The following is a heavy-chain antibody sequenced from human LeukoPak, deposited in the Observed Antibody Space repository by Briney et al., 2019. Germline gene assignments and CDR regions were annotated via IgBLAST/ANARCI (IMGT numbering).Heavy chain of an antibody. Sequence: PGGSLRLSCAASGFTFSNYAMYWVRQAPGKGLVWVSRISNDGSSIIYADSVKGRFTISRDIAKNTLYLQMSSLRAEDTAVYYCARAQMGAPTDYWGQGTLVTVSS. V-gene: IGHV3-74*01. CDR2: ISNDGSSI. D-gene: IGHD1-26*01. CDR1: GFTFSNYA. J-gene: IGHJ4*02. CDR3: ARAQMGAPTDY.